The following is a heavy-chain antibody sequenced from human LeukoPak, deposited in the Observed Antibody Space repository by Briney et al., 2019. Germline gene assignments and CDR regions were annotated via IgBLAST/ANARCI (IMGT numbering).Heavy chain of an antibody. D-gene: IGHD3-22*01. CDR3: ARDDSATQAFDY. Sequence: GASVKVSCKASGYSFTSHYMHWVRQAPGQGLEWMGLVNPSGSSTLYAQKFQGRVTMTRDMSTTTDYMELSSLRSEDTAVYYCARDDSATQAFDYWGQGTLVTVSS. J-gene: IGHJ4*02. CDR1: GYSFTSHY. V-gene: IGHV1-46*01. CDR2: VNPSGSST.